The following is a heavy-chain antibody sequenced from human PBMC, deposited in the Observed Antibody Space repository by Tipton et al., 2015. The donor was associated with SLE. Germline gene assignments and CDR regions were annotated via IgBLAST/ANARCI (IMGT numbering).Heavy chain of an antibody. D-gene: IGHD3-10*01. CDR3: ARARSFVWFDGYFDY. J-gene: IGHJ4*02. CDR2: IYYSGTT. V-gene: IGHV4-39*07. Sequence: TLSLTCTVSGDSVSSGFNYWGWLRQPPGKGLEWIATIYYSGTTFYNPSLKNRATISMDTSTNQFSLKVASVTAADTAVYYCARARSFVWFDGYFDYWGQGTLVTVSP. CDR1: GDSVSSGFNY.